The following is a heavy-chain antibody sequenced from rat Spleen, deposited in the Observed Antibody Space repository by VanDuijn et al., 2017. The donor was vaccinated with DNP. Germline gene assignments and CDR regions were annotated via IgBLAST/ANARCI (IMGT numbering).Heavy chain of an antibody. CDR2: ISNGGGNT. CDR3: ATSGYGYDGYPFAY. CDR1: GFTFSHYY. V-gene: IGHV5-25*01. D-gene: IGHD1-12*03. Sequence: EVQLVESGGGSVPPGGSMKLSCVASGFTFSHYYMAWVRQAPRKGLEWVASISNGGGNTYYRDSVKGRFTISRDNAKSSLFLQMDSLRSEDTATYYCATSGYGYDGYPFAYWGHGTLVTVSS. J-gene: IGHJ3*01.